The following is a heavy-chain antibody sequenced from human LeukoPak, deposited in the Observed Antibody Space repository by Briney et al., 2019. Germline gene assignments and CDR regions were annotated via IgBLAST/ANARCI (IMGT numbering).Heavy chain of an antibody. CDR2: IWFDGSNE. CDR1: GFNFSYYA. CDR3: ARLVGGTTGATDF. V-gene: IGHV3-33*01. J-gene: IGHJ4*02. Sequence: GGSLRLSCTASGFNFSYYAIHWVRQAPGKGLAWVALIWFDGSNEYYEDSVKGRFTISRDNSKDTVFLQMNSLTVDDTVVYYCARLVGGTTGATDFWGQGSLVSVS. D-gene: IGHD1-26*01.